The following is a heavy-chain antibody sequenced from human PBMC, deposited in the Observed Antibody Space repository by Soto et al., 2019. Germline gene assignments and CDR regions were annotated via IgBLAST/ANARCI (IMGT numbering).Heavy chain of an antibody. CDR1: GYTFTSHG. J-gene: IGHJ3*02. D-gene: IGHD3-9*01. CDR2: ISTYNGKT. Sequence: GGSVKVSCKASGYTFTSHGISWVRQAPGQGLEWMGWISTYNGKTDYSQKFQGRVTMTADTRTTTGYMELRSLRSDDTAIYYCARLLTEGVTYREDAFDIWGQGTKVTVSS. CDR3: ARLLTEGVTYREDAFDI. V-gene: IGHV1-18*01.